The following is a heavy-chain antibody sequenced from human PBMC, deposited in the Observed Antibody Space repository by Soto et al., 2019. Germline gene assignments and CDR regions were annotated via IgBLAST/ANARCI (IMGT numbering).Heavy chain of an antibody. V-gene: IGHV3-23*01. CDR3: ATIFRYGDPEY. D-gene: IGHD2-21*02. CDR2: ISASGDSR. J-gene: IGHJ4*02. CDR1: GFTFSSYA. Sequence: EVQLLESGGGLVQPGGSLRLSCATSGFTFSSYAMSWVRQAPVKGLEWVSGISASGDSRYDADSVKGRFTISRDNSKSTLYLQMNSLRAEDTAVYYCATIFRYGDPEYWGQGVLVTVSS.